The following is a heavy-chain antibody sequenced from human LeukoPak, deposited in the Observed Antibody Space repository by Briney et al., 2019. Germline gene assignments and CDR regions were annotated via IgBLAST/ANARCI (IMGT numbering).Heavy chain of an antibody. CDR2: FYGNGSST. D-gene: IGHD2-15*01. CDR3: ARGEYCSGGSCYSAAFGI. CDR1: GLTFISYW. V-gene: IGHV3-74*01. Sequence: GGSLRFSVEAPGLTFISYWMNWVGKAPGKGLLGVYVFYGNGSSTNYADSVKGRFTISRDNAKNTLYLQMNSLRAEDTAVYYCARGEYCSGGSCYSAAFGIWGQGTMVTVSS. J-gene: IGHJ3*02.